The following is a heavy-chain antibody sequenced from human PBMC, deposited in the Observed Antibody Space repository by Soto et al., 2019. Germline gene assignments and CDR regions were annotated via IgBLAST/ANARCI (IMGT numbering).Heavy chain of an antibody. D-gene: IGHD6-19*01. J-gene: IGHJ6*02. CDR1: GFSLSTSGVG. Sequence: SGPTLVNPTQTLTLTCTFSGFSLSTSGVGVGRIRQPPGKALEWLALIYWDDDKRYSPSLKSRLTITKDTSKNQVVLTMTNMDPADIATFFCAHGRVLYSSGWYSLPSVYYYYGMVVWSQGT. V-gene: IGHV2-5*02. CDR3: AHGRVLYSSGWYSLPSVYYYYGMVV. CDR2: IYWDDDK.